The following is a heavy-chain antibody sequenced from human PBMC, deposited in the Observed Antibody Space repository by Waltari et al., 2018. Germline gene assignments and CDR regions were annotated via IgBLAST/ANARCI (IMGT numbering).Heavy chain of an antibody. J-gene: IGHJ5*02. CDR3: ARGNLYNWFDP. Sequence: QVQLQESGPGLVKPSETLSLTCTVSGGSISSHYWSWIRQPPGKGLEWIGYIYYSGSTNYNPSRKRRVTISVDTSKNQFSLKLSSVTAADTAVYYCARGNLYNWFDPWGQGTLVTVSS. CDR1: GGSISSHY. V-gene: IGHV4-59*11. D-gene: IGHD1-1*01. CDR2: IYYSGST.